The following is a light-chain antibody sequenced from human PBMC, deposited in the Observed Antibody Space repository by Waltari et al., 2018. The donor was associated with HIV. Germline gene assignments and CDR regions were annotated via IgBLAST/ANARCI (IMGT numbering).Light chain of an antibody. V-gene: IGLV2-18*02. Sequence: QSALTQPPSESGSPGPSVTIPCTGTSTDLGSSKRVTWYQPPPGTAPKLMIYEVSNRPSGVPDRFSGSKSGNTASLTISGLQAEDEADYYCSSYTSSSTFVFGGGTKLTVL. CDR1: STDLGSSKR. CDR2: EVS. J-gene: IGLJ2*01. CDR3: SSYTSSSTFV.